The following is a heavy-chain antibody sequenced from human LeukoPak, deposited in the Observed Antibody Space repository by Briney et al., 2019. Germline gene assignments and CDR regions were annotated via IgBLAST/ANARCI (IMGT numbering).Heavy chain of an antibody. J-gene: IGHJ4*02. Sequence: GGSLRLSCAASGFTFSSYSMMWVRQAPGKGLGWVANIKQDGSEKYYVDSVKGRFTISRDNAKNPLFLQMNSLRAEDTAVYYCARGGAARPDFWGQGTLVTVSS. D-gene: IGHD6-6*01. CDR1: GFTFSSYS. CDR3: ARGGAARPDF. CDR2: IKQDGSEK. V-gene: IGHV3-7*01.